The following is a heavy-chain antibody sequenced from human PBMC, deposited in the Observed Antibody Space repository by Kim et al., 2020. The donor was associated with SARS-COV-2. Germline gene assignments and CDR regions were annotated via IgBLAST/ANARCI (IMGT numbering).Heavy chain of an antibody. V-gene: IGHV1-18*01. CDR2: ISAYLGNT. CDR3: ARDIRMVRCGMDV. D-gene: IGHD3-10*01. Sequence: ASVKVSCKASGYTFTSYGISWVRQAPGQGLEWMGWISAYLGNTNYAQKLQGRVTMTTDTSTSTAYMELRSLRSDDTAAYYCARDIRMVRCGMDVWGQGTTVTVSS. CDR1: GYTFTSYG. J-gene: IGHJ6*02.